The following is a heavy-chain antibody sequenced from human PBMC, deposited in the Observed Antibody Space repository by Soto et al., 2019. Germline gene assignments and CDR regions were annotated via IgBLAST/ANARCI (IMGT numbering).Heavy chain of an antibody. CDR2: ISSRSTNI. V-gene: IGHV3-21*01. J-gene: IGHJ4*02. CDR1: GFTFNSYT. Sequence: GGSLRLSCEASGFTFNSYTINWVRRAPGKGLEWVSSISSRSTNIHYADSVKGRFTISRDNAKRSLYLQMNSLRVEDTAVYYCARGPLYYFDYWGQGTLVTVSS. CDR3: ARGPLYYFDY.